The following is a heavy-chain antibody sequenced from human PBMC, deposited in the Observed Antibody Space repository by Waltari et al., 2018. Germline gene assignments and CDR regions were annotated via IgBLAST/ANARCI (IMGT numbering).Heavy chain of an antibody. V-gene: IGHV3-74*03. J-gene: IGHJ5*01. D-gene: IGHD6-25*01. Sequence: EVQLVESGGGLVQPGGSLRLSCSASGFTFSTYWMYWVRQPPGKGLEWVSLRAREGNKREYGDSVKGRFTSSRENTKNMLYLDMNSLRVEDAAMYYCARDDSWQRLAAWGHGTLVTVSS. CDR3: ARDDSWQRLAA. CDR2: RAREGNKR. CDR1: GFTFSTYW.